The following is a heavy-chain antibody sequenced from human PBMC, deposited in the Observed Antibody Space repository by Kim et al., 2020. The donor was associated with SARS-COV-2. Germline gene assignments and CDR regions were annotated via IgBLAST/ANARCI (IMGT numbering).Heavy chain of an antibody. J-gene: IGHJ5*02. CDR1: GFTFSSYG. CDR3: AKDGDILTGYKGWFDP. V-gene: IGHV3-30*18. CDR2: ISYDGSNK. Sequence: GGSLRLSCAASGFTFSSYGMHWVRQAPGKGLEWVAVISYDGSNKYYADSVKGRFTISRDNSKNTLYLQMNSLRAEDTAVYYCAKDGDILTGYKGWFDPWGQGTLGTVSS. D-gene: IGHD3-9*01.